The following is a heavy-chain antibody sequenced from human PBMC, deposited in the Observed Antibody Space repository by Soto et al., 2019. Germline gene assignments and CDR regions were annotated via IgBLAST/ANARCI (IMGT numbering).Heavy chain of an antibody. CDR1: GGSISSYY. D-gene: IGHD3-22*01. CDR3: ARSPTYYYDTSGYPDGMDV. J-gene: IGHJ6*02. Sequence: PSETLSLTCTVSGGSISSYYWSWIRQPPGKGLEWIGYIYYSGDTNYNPSLKSRLTISLDTSKNHFSLKLSSVTAADTAVYYCARSPTYYYDTSGYPDGMDVWGPGPTVTV. CDR2: IYYSGDT. V-gene: IGHV4-59*01.